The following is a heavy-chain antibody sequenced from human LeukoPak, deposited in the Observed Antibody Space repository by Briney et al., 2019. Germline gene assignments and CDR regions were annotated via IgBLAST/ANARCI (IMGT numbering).Heavy chain of an antibody. V-gene: IGHV3-23*01. CDR3: AKSRIAKYYYYMDV. Sequence: GGPLRLSCAASGFTFSTYAMSWVRQAPGKRLEWVSAISDSGGSTYYADSVKGRFTISRDNSKNTLYLQMNSLRAEDTAVYYCAKSRIAKYYYYMDVWGKGTTVTVSS. CDR1: GFTFSTYA. CDR2: ISDSGGST. D-gene: IGHD6-13*01. J-gene: IGHJ6*03.